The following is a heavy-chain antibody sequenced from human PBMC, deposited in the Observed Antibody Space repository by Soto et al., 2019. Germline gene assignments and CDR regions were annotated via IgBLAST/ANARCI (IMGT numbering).Heavy chain of an antibody. J-gene: IGHJ4*02. CDR2: IYYSGST. V-gene: IGHV4-61*01. CDR1: GGSVSSGSYY. D-gene: IGHD3-9*01. Sequence: QVQLQESGPGLVKPSETLSLTCTVSGGSVSSGSYYWSWIRQPPGKGLEWIGYIYYSGSTNYNPTQNRRVTIPVATSKNQFSLKLSSVTAAETAVYYCARNRLEYYDILTCYHQRGDYDYWGQGTLVTVSS. CDR3: ARNRLEYYDILTCYHQRGDYDY.